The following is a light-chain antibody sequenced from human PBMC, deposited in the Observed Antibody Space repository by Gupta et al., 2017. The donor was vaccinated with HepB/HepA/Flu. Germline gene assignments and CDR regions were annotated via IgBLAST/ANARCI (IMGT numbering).Light chain of an antibody. CDR2: GNV. CDR1: TSNIGAGYD. J-gene: IGLJ2*01. CDR3: QSYDSSLSVLV. Sequence: QSVLTQPPSVSGAPGPRVTISCTGRTSNIGAGYDVHWYQQLPGSAPKPLIYGNVNRPSGVPDRFSGSKSGTSASLAITGLQADDEADYYCQSYDSSLSVLVFGGGTRLTVL. V-gene: IGLV1-40*01.